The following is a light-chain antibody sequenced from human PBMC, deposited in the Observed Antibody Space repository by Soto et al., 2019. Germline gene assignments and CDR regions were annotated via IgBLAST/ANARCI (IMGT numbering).Light chain of an antibody. CDR2: SNT. V-gene: IGLV1-40*01. CDR1: NSNIGADYE. J-gene: IGLJ3*02. Sequence: QSVLTQPPSVSGAPGQRVTISCTGSNSNIGADYEVHWYQQFPGTAPKLLISSNTNRPSGVPDRFSGSRSGTSASLAITGLQSEDEADYYCISYTSSSTWVFGGGTKLTVL. CDR3: ISYTSSSTWV.